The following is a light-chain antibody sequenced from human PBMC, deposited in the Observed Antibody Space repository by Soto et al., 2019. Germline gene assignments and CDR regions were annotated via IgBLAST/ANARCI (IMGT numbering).Light chain of an antibody. Sequence: ETVLPQSPATLSLSPGESAPLSCSASRSISTYLAWYQQKPGQAPRLLIYEALNRATGIPARFSGSGSGTDFTLTISSLEPEEFAAYYCQQRNNWPLTVGGGTKVEIK. CDR2: EAL. CDR3: QQRNNWPLT. V-gene: IGKV3-11*01. J-gene: IGKJ4*02. CDR1: RSISTY.